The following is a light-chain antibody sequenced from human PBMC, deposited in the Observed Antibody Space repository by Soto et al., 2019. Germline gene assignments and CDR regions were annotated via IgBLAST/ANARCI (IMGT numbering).Light chain of an antibody. CDR3: QQFNSFSIT. J-gene: IGKJ5*01. CDR2: DAS. CDR1: QGISSA. Sequence: AIQLTQSPSSLSASVGDRVTITCRASQGISSALAWYQQKPGKAPKLLIYDASSLESGAPSRFSGSGSGTDFTLTISSLQPEDFATYYCQQFNSFSITFGQGTRLEIK. V-gene: IGKV1-13*02.